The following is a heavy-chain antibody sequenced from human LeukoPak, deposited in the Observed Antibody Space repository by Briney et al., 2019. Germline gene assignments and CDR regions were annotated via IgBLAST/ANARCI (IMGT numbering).Heavy chain of an antibody. Sequence: GSSVKVSCKASGGTFSSYAISWVRQAPGQGLEWMGGIIPIFGTANYAQKFQGRVTITADESTSTAYMELSSLRSGDTAVYYCARDSRYFDWLTPGYYYGMDVWDQGTTVTVSS. CDR1: GGTFSSYA. CDR2: IIPIFGTA. J-gene: IGHJ6*02. V-gene: IGHV1-69*01. CDR3: ARDSRYFDWLTPGYYYGMDV. D-gene: IGHD3-9*01.